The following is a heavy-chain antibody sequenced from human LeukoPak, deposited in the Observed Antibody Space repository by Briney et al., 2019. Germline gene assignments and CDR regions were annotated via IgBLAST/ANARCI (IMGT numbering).Heavy chain of an antibody. J-gene: IGHJ4*02. Sequence: GRSPRLSCAASGNYWMHWVRQVPGKGLVWVSHINSDGSWTSYADSVKGRFTISKDNAKNTVYLQMNSLRAEDTAVYYCVSFYETYWGRGTLVTVSS. CDR2: INSDGSWT. CDR1: GNYW. V-gene: IGHV3-74*01. CDR3: VSFYETY. D-gene: IGHD2/OR15-2a*01.